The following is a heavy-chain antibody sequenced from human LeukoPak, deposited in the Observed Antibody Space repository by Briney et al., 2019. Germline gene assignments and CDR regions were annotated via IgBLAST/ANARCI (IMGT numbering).Heavy chain of an antibody. D-gene: IGHD6-25*01. J-gene: IGHJ4*02. CDR2: VHYDGRT. CDR1: GGPISGSIS. V-gene: IGHV4-39*07. Sequence: SETLSLTCTVSGGPISGSISWGWVRQPPGKGLEWIGNVHYDGRTASNPSLKSRVTMSLDTSTNQFSLKMKSVTATDTALYYCARVVTAAGLDVWGQGILVTIAS. CDR3: ARVVTAAGLDV.